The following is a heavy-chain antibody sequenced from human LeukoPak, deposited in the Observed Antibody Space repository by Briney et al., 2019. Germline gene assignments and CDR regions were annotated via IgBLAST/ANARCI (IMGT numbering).Heavy chain of an antibody. V-gene: IGHV3-30*04. CDR3: ARGGVVVGDTSYYYGMDV. CDR2: ISYDGSNK. J-gene: IGHJ6*02. Sequence: PGRSLRLSCAASGFTFSSYAMHWVRQAPGKGLEWVAVISYDGSNKYYADSVKGRFTISRDNSKNTLYLQMNSLRAEDTAVYYCARGGVVVGDTSYYYGMDVWGQGTTVTVSS. CDR1: GFTFSSYA. D-gene: IGHD2-2*01.